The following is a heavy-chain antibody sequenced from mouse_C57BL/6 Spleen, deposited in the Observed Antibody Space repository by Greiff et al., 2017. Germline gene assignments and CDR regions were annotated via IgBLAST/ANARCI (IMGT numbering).Heavy chain of an antibody. Sequence: EVKLMESEGGLVQPGSSMKLSCTASGFTFSDYYMAWVRQVPEKGLEWVANINYDGSSTYYLDSLKSRFIISRDNAKNILYLQMSSLKSEDTATYYCARDRGYYGSSYGAMDYWGQGTSVTVSS. J-gene: IGHJ4*01. CDR1: GFTFSDYY. CDR2: INYDGSST. V-gene: IGHV5-16*01. D-gene: IGHD1-1*01. CDR3: ARDRGYYGSSYGAMDY.